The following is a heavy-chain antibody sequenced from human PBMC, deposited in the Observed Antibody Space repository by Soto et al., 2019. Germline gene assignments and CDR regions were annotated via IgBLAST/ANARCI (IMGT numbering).Heavy chain of an antibody. CDR3: ARALRPYYDSGNYMRPFFWFDP. V-gene: IGHV4-38-2*01. CDR1: SSSISSGYY. CDR2: ISHSGST. Sequence: PSETLSLTCAVSSSSISSGYYWGWIRQPPGKGLEWIGSISHSGSTYYNPSLKSRVTISVDTSKTQFSLKLTSVTAADTAVYYCARALRPYYDSGNYMRPFFWFDPWGQGTLVTVSS. D-gene: IGHD3-10*01. J-gene: IGHJ5*02.